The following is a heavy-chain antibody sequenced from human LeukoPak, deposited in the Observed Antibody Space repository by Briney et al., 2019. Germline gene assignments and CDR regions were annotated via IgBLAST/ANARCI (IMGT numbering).Heavy chain of an antibody. V-gene: IGHV4-34*01. D-gene: IGHD6-19*01. CDR1: GDTLSSNY. J-gene: IGHJ4*02. Sequence: SETLSLTCTVSGDTLSSNYWGWIRQPPGKGLEWIGEINHSGSTNYNPSLKSRVTISVDTSKNQFSLKLSSVTAADTAVYYCARRKYSSGWYVLYFDYWGQGTLVTVSS. CDR2: INHSGST. CDR3: ARRKYSSGWYVLYFDY.